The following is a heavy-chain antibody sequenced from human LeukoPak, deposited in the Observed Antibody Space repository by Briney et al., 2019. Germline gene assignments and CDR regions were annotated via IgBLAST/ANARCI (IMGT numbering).Heavy chain of an antibody. CDR2: INHSGST. CDR1: GESFSGYY. D-gene: IGHD3-22*01. V-gene: IGHV4-34*01. CDR3: ARLKPMIVLAYGFRPGEGTTYCFDY. J-gene: IGHJ4*02. Sequence: PSETLSLTCAVYGESFSGYYWSWIRQPPGKGLEWIGEINHSGSTNYNPSLKSRVTISVDTSRNQFSLNLSSVSAADTAFYYCARLKPMIVLAYGFRPGEGTTYCFDYWGQGTLVTVSS.